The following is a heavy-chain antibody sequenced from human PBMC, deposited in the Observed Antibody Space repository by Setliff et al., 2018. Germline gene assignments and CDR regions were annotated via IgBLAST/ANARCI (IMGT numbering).Heavy chain of an antibody. V-gene: IGHV1-2*06. Sequence: ASVKVSCKASGYTFTGYYTHWVRQAPGQGLEWMGRINPDSGDTHSAQKFQGRVTMTRDTSINTAYMELGSLTSDDTAFYYCVRSGKFGMRFWFDQWGQGTLVTVSS. CDR2: INPDSGDT. J-gene: IGHJ5*02. D-gene: IGHD1-26*01. CDR1: GYTFTGYY. CDR3: VRSGKFGMRFWFDQ.